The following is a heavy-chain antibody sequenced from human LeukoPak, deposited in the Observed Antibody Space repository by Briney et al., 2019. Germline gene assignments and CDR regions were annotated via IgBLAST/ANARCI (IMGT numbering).Heavy chain of an antibody. V-gene: IGHV1-69*05. CDR1: GGTFSSYA. D-gene: IGHD3-16*01. J-gene: IGHJ6*03. CDR2: IIPIFGTA. Sequence: SSVKVSCKASGGTFSSYAISWVRQAPGQGLEWMGGIIPIFGTANYAQKFQGRVTITTDESTSTAYMELSSLRSEDTPVYYCAREQRGGMSANLGGLFASYYTYYYMDVWGRGTTVTVSS. CDR3: AREQRGGMSANLGGLFASYYTYYYMDV.